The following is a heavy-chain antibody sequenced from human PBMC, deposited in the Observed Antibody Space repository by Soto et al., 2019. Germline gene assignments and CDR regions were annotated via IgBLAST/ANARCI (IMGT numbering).Heavy chain of an antibody. V-gene: IGHV3-48*02. CDR2: ISTSRSPT. Sequence: GGSLRLSCAASGFTFSGYSMNWVRQTPGKGLEWISYISTSRSPTYHADSVKGRFTISRDNAKNSLYLQMDSLRDEDTAVYYCARGVGSDGYNYHYYYGMDVWGQGTTVTVSS. CDR1: GFTFSGYS. J-gene: IGHJ6*02. CDR3: ARGVGSDGYNYHYYYGMDV. D-gene: IGHD5-12*01.